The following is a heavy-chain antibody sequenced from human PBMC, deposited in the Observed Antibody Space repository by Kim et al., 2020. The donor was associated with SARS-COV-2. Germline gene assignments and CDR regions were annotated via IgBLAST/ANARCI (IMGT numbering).Heavy chain of an antibody. D-gene: IGHD3-9*01. CDR1: GFTFSSYA. CDR2: ISYDGSNK. Sequence: GGSLRLSCAASGFTFSSYAMHWVRQAPGKGLEWVAVISYDGSNKYYADSVKGRFTISRDNSKNTLYLQMNSLRAEDTAVYYCARGLGAPTGYWGQGTLV. J-gene: IGHJ4*02. CDR3: ARGLGAPTGY. V-gene: IGHV3-30-3*01.